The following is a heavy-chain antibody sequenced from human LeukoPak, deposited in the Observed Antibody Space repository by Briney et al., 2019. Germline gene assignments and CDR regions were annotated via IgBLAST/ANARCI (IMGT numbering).Heavy chain of an antibody. D-gene: IGHD3-9*01. CDR3: AKDVFELYDIYDH. V-gene: IGHV3-23*01. Sequence: GGSLRLSCTASGFTFSNYAMSWVRQAPGKGLEWVSAISGSGGSTFNADSVKGRFTISRDNSKNTLYLQMNSLRAEDTAIYYCAKDVFELYDIYDHWGRGTLVTVSS. J-gene: IGHJ4*02. CDR2: ISGSGGST. CDR1: GFTFSNYA.